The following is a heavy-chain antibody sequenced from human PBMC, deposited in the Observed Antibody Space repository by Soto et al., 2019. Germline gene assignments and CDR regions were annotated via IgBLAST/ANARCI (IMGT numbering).Heavy chain of an antibody. CDR3: AKDHSQFLEWLQI. CDR2: ISSSGLNT. V-gene: IGHV3-23*01. J-gene: IGHJ4*02. CDR1: GFTFRSYA. Sequence: PGGSLRLSCAGSGFTFRSYAMSWVRQAPGRGLEWVSAISSSGLNTYYADSVKGRFTISRDNSNNTLFLQMNNLSAEDTAVYYCAKDHSQFLEWLQIWGQGTLVTVSS. D-gene: IGHD3-3*01.